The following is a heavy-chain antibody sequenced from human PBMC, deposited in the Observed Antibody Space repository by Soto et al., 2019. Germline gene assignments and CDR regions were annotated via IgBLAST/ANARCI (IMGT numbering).Heavy chain of an antibody. CDR3: ARDSDYDPFYAFDI. CDR1: GFTFSSYA. D-gene: IGHD3-3*01. J-gene: IGHJ3*02. CDR2: ISYDGSNK. Sequence: QVQLVESGGGVVQPGRSLRLSCAASGFTFSSYAMHWVRQAPGKGLEWVAVISYDGSNKYYADSVKGRFTISRDNSKNTLYLQMNSLRAEDTDVYHCARDSDYDPFYAFDIWGQGTMVTVSS. V-gene: IGHV3-30-3*01.